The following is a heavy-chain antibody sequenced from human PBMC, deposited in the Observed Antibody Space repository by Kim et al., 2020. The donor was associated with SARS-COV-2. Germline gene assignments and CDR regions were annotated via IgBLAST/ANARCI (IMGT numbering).Heavy chain of an antibody. CDR1: GFTFSNYG. V-gene: IGHV3-48*02. CDR2: ISSSSTNI. D-gene: IGHD6-13*01. J-gene: IGHJ4*02. Sequence: GGSLRLSCVASGFTFSNYGMEWVRQSPGKGLEWVSHISSSSTNILYADSVKGRFTISRDNAKDSMYLQLNSLRDDDTAVYYCARRNLGAAGTDCWGQGTLVTVSS. CDR3: ARRNLGAAGTDC.